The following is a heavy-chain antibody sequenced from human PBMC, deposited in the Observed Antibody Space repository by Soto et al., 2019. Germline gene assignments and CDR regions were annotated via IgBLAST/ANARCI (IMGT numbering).Heavy chain of an antibody. D-gene: IGHD2-2*01. CDR3: ARCGVVVPAARHYYYYGMDV. CDR2: IIPIFGTA. J-gene: IGHJ6*02. CDR1: GGTFSSYA. Sequence: SVKVSCKASGGTFSSYAISWVRQAPGQGLEWMGGIIPIFGTANYAQKFQGRVTITADESTSTAYMELSSLRSEDTAVYYCARCGVVVPAARHYYYYGMDVWGQGTTVTVSS. V-gene: IGHV1-69*13.